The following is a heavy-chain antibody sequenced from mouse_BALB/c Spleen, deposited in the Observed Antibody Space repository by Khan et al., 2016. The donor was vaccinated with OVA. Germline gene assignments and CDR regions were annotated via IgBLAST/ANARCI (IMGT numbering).Heavy chain of an antibody. J-gene: IGHJ3*01. CDR3: AGGRANQARFAY. D-gene: IGHD3-3*01. Sequence: VQLQQSGAELVKPGASVKLSCSASGFNIKDTYIHWVKQRPEQGLEWIGRIDPANGNSKYDPKFQGKATITADTSSNTAYPQLSSLTSADTAVYYCAGGRANQARFAYWGQGTLVTVSA. CDR1: GFNIKDTY. V-gene: IGHV14-3*02. CDR2: IDPANGNS.